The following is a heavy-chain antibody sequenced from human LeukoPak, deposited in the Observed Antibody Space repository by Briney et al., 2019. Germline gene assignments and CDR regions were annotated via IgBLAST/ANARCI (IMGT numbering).Heavy chain of an antibody. V-gene: IGHV4-59*01. CDR1: GGSISSYY. J-gene: IGHJ4*02. Sequence: SETLSLTCTVSGGSISSYYWSWIRQPPGKGLEWIGYIYYSGSTNYNPSLKSRVTISVGTSKNQFSLKLSSVTAADTAVYYCARGGSSSGRIDYWGQGTLVTVS. CDR2: IYYSGST. D-gene: IGHD6-6*01. CDR3: ARGGSSSGRIDY.